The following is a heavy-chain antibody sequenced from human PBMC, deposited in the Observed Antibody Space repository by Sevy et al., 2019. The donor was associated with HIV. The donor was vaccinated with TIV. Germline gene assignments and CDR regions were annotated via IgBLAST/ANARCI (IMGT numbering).Heavy chain of an antibody. V-gene: IGHV3-15*01. Sequence: GGSLRLSCAVSGFTFNNAWMNWVRQAPGTGLQWVGLIKSKVDGETTDYAAPVKGRFTISRDDSKNTLYLQMNSLKIEDTAVYYCATAPGYYDSAPFDYWGPGTLVTVSS. D-gene: IGHD3-22*01. CDR1: GFTFNNAW. CDR3: ATAPGYYDSAPFDY. CDR2: IKSKVDGETT. J-gene: IGHJ4*02.